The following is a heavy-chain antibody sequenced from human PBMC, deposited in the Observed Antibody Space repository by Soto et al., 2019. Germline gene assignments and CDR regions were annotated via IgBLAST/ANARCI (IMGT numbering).Heavy chain of an antibody. CDR1: GFTFSDYW. V-gene: IGHV3-7*01. CDR2: IKQDGNEK. CDR3: ARDLASTTIPNY. D-gene: IGHD4-17*01. Sequence: PGGSLRLSCAVSGFTFSDYWMSWVRQAPGKGLEWVANIKQDGNEKYYVDSVKGRFTISRDNAKNSLYLQMNSLRAEDTAVYYCARDLASTTIPNYWGQGTLVTLSS. J-gene: IGHJ4*02.